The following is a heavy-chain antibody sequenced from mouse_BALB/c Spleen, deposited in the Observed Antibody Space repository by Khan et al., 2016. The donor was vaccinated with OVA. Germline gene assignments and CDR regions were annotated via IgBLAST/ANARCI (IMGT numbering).Heavy chain of an antibody. J-gene: IGHJ4*01. CDR3: ARPPSFSYVLDN. Sequence: QIQLVQSGPELKKPGETVKISCKASGHTFTKYGMNWVKQAPGKGLKWMGWINTYTGQPTYADDFNGRFAFSLETSASTAFLQINNLKNEDTATYFSARPPSFSYVLDNWGQGTSVTVSS. V-gene: IGHV9-3-1*01. CDR1: GHTFTKYG. CDR2: INTYTGQP.